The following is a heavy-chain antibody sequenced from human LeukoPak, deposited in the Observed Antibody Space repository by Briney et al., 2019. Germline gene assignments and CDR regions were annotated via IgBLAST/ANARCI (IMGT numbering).Heavy chain of an antibody. CDR2: IYTSGST. Sequence: SQTLSLTCTVSGGSISSGSYYWSWIRQPAGRGLEWIGRIYTSGSTNYNPSLKSRVTISVDTSKNQFSLKLSSVTAADTAVYYCASASSGYYYVGEGAFDIWGQGTMVTVSS. D-gene: IGHD3-22*01. J-gene: IGHJ3*02. CDR1: GGSISSGSYY. CDR3: ASASSGYYYVGEGAFDI. V-gene: IGHV4-61*02.